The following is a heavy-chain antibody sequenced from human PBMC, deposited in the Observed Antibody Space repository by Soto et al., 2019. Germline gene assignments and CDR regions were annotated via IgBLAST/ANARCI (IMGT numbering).Heavy chain of an antibody. V-gene: IGHV1-69*02. CDR2: IIPMLGVR. CDR3: TIGSWSGEVFDI. J-gene: IGHJ3*02. D-gene: IGHD2-21*01. CDR1: GGTFNTYS. Sequence: QVQLVQSGAEVKKPGSSVKVSCKDSGGTFNTYSMFGVRQAPGQGLEWMGRIIPMLGVRNYAQRFQDRVTITADMSTAPVHMELSSLRSEDTALYYCTIGSWSGEVFDIWGQGTMVTVSS.